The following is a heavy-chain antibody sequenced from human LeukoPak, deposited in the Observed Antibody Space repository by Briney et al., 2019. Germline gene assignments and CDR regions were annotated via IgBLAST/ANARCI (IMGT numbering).Heavy chain of an antibody. V-gene: IGHV3-66*01. D-gene: IGHD1-14*01. CDR3: ARDTGGEHDY. CDR1: GFTFSTYA. Sequence: TGGSLRLSCAASGFTFSTYAMHWVRQAPGKGLEWVSVIYSGGSTYYADSVKGRFTISRDNSKNTLYLQMNSLRAEDTAVYYCARDTGGEHDYWGQGTLVTVSS. CDR2: IYSGGST. J-gene: IGHJ4*02.